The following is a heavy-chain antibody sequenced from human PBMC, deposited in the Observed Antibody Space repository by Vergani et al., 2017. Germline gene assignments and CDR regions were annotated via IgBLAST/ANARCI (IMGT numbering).Heavy chain of an antibody. J-gene: IGHJ6*02. V-gene: IGHV2-5*02. CDR1: GFSLSTSGVG. D-gene: IGHD6-13*01. Sequence: QITLKESGPTLVKPTQTLTLTCTFSGFSLSTSGVGVGWIRQPPGKALEWLALIYWDDDKRYSPSLKSRLTITKDTSKNQVVLTMTNMDPVDTATYYCARIGTAYYYYGMDVWGQGTTVTVSS. CDR3: ARIGTAYYYYGMDV. CDR2: IYWDDDK.